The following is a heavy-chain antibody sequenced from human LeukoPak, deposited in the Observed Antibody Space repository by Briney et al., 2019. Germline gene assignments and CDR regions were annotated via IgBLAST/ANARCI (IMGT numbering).Heavy chain of an antibody. Sequence: GESLKISCKGSGYNFASYWISWVRQMPGKGLEWMGRIDPSDSYTNYSPSFQGHVTISADKSISTAYLQWSSLKAPDTAMYYCARRVGSGRSWFDPWGQGTLVTVSS. J-gene: IGHJ5*02. CDR2: IDPSDSYT. V-gene: IGHV5-10-1*01. CDR1: GYNFASYW. CDR3: ARRVGSGRSWFDP. D-gene: IGHD3-10*01.